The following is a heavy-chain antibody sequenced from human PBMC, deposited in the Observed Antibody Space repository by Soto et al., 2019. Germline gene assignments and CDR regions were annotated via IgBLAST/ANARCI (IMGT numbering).Heavy chain of an antibody. Sequence: KPSETLSLTCAVYGGSFSGYYWSWIRQPPGKGLEWIGEINHSGSTNYNPSLKSRVTISVDTSKNQFSLKLSSVTAADTAVYYCARELGYCSGGSCSIYYYYGMDVWGQGTTVTVSS. V-gene: IGHV4-34*01. CDR1: GGSFSGYY. CDR2: INHSGST. D-gene: IGHD2-15*01. CDR3: ARELGYCSGGSCSIYYYYGMDV. J-gene: IGHJ6*02.